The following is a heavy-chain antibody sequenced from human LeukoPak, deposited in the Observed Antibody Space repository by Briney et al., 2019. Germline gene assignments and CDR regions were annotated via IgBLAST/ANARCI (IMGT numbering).Heavy chain of an antibody. CDR2: FDPENGET. CDR1: GGTFSSYA. CDR3: ATGARYSSSWRD. V-gene: IGHV1-24*01. J-gene: IGHJ4*02. D-gene: IGHD6-13*01. Sequence: GASVKVSCKASGGTFSSYAISWVRQAPGQGLEWMGGFDPENGETIYAQKFQGRVTMTEDTSTDTAYMELSSLRSEDTAVYYCATGARYSSSWRDWGQGTLVTVSS.